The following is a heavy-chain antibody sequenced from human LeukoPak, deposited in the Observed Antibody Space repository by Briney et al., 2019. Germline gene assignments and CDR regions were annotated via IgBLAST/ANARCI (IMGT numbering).Heavy chain of an antibody. D-gene: IGHD3-10*01. CDR1: GFTFSSYA. J-gene: IGHJ5*02. CDR3: ARGQTPIWFGDPPRWFDP. CDR2: IYSGGST. V-gene: IGHV3-53*01. Sequence: GGSLRLSCAASGFTFSSYAMTWVRQAPGKGLEWVSVIYSGGSTYYADSVKGRFTISRDNSKNTLYLQMNSLRAADTAVYYCARGQTPIWFGDPPRWFDPWGQGTLVTVSS.